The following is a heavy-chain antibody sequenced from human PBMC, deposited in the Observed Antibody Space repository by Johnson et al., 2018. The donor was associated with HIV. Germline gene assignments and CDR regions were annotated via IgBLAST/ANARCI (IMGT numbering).Heavy chain of an antibody. CDR3: ARGRADSSGYYRLHAFDI. CDR1: GFTFSTYA. D-gene: IGHD3-22*01. J-gene: IGHJ3*02. Sequence: VQLVESGGGLVQPGGSLRLSCAASGFTFSTYAMSWVRQAPGKGLEWVSYISSSGSTIYYADSVKGRFTISRDNAKNSLYLQMNSLRAEDTAVYYCARGRADSSGYYRLHAFDIWAQGTMVTVSS. CDR2: ISSSGSTI. V-gene: IGHV3-48*04.